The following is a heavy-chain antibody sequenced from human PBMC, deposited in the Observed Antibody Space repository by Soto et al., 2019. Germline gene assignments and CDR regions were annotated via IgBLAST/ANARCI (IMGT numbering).Heavy chain of an antibody. CDR1: GFTFSSYE. V-gene: IGHV3-48*03. Sequence: GGSLRLSCAASGFTFSSYEMNWVRQAPGKGLEWVSYISSSGSTIYYADSVKGRFTISRDNAKNSLYLQMNSLRAEDTAVYYCARVDGSGSATYYYYGMDVWGQGTTVTVSS. CDR3: ARVDGSGSATYYYYGMDV. J-gene: IGHJ6*02. D-gene: IGHD3-10*01. CDR2: ISSSGSTI.